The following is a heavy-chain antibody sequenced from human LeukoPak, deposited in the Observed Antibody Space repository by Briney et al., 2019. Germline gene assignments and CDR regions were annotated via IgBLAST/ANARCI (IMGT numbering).Heavy chain of an antibody. D-gene: IGHD5/OR15-5a*01. CDR1: GGSISNYY. J-gene: IGHJ5*02. V-gene: IGHV4-59*12. Sequence: SETLSLTCTVSGGSISNYYWSWIRQPPGKGLEWIGYISHSGSTNYSPSLKSRVTISLDTSKNQFSLKLSSVTAADTAVYYCARGRQIHSTLRRGWFDPWGQGTLVTVSS. CDR3: ARGRQIHSTLRRGWFDP. CDR2: ISHSGST.